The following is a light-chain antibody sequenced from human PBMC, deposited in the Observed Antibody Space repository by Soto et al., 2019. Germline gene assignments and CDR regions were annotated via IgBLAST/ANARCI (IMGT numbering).Light chain of an antibody. J-gene: IGKJ2*01. V-gene: IGKV2-28*01. Sequence: DIVMTQSPLSLPVTPGEPASISCRSGQSLLHSNAHNYLDWYLQKPGQSPQLLIYFGSNRASGVTDMFSGSGSGTDFTLKISIVEAEDVGVYYCRQTLQTPYTFGQGTKLEIK. CDR2: FGS. CDR3: RQTLQTPYT. CDR1: QSLLHSNAHNY.